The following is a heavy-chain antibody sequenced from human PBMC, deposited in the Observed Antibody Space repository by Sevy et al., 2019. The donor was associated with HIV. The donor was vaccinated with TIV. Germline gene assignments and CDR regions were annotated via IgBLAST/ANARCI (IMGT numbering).Heavy chain of an antibody. Sequence: GGSLRLSCAASGFTFSSYAMSWVRQAPGKGLEWVSAISGSGGSTYYADSVKGRFTISRDNSKNTLYLQMNSLRAEDTAVYFCAKARDSSGYTGGYYGMDVWGQGTTVTVSS. CDR1: GFTFSSYA. V-gene: IGHV3-23*01. D-gene: IGHD3-22*01. CDR2: ISGSGGST. J-gene: IGHJ6*02. CDR3: AKARDSSGYTGGYYGMDV.